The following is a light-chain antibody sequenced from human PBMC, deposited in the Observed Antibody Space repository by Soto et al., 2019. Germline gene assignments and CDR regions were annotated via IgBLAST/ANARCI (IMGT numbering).Light chain of an antibody. V-gene: IGKV3-11*01. J-gene: IGKJ2*03. CDR3: QQRWNWAYG. CDR2: DAS. Sequence: EIVLTQSPATLSLSPGERATLSCRASESVNNFLAWYQQKPGQAPRLLIYDASNRATGVPARFSGSGSGTDFTLTIRSLESEDFAVYYCQQRWNWAYGFGQGTKVEI. CDR1: ESVNNF.